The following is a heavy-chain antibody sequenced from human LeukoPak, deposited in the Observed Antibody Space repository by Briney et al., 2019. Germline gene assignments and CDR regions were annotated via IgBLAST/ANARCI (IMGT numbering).Heavy chain of an antibody. CDR2: IIPIFGTA. V-gene: IGHV1-69*13. CDR1: GGTFSSYA. CDR3: ASTWNYDILTGYYCDY. Sequence: PVKVSCKASGGTFSSYAISWVRQAPGQGLEWMGGIIPIFGTANYAQKFQGRVTITADESTSTAYMELSSLRSEDTAVYYCASTWNYDILTGYYCDYWGQGTLVTVSS. J-gene: IGHJ4*02. D-gene: IGHD3-9*01.